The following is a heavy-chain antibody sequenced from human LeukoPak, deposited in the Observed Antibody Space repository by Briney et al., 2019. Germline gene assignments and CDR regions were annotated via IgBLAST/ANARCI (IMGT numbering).Heavy chain of an antibody. J-gene: IGHJ4*02. CDR2: INPNSGGT. D-gene: IGHD4-11*01. Sequence: GASVKVSCKTSGYTFSSYGISWVRQAPGQGLEWMGWINPNSGGTNYAQKFQGRVTMTRDTSISTAYMELSRLRSDDTAVYYCARTFYSNYVGYWGQGTLVTVSS. CDR1: GYTFSSYG. V-gene: IGHV1-2*02. CDR3: ARTFYSNYVGY.